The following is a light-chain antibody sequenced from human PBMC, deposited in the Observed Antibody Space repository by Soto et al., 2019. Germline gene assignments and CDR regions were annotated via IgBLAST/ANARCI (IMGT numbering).Light chain of an antibody. CDR1: QSVSNDF. CDR2: GAS. V-gene: IGKV3D-15*01. CDR3: QQYNNWPPAWT. J-gene: IGKJ1*01. Sequence: EIVLTQSPGILSLSPGERATLSCRASQSVSNDFLAWYQQKPGQAPRLLIYGASTRATDVPDRFSGSGSGADFTLSISSLQSEDFAVYYCQQYNNWPPAWTFGQGTKGDIK.